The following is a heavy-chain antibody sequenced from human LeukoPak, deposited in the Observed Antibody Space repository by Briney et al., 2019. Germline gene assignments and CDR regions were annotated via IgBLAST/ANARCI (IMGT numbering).Heavy chain of an antibody. CDR1: GGSISSYY. Sequence: PSETLSLTCTVSGGSISSYYWSWIRQPPGKGLEWIGYIYYSGSTNYNPSLKSRVTISVDTSKNQFSLKLSSVTAADTAVYYCARLGGSSWYYFDYWGQGTLVTVSS. V-gene: IGHV4-59*08. J-gene: IGHJ4*02. CDR2: IYYSGST. CDR3: ARLGGSSWYYFDY. D-gene: IGHD6-13*01.